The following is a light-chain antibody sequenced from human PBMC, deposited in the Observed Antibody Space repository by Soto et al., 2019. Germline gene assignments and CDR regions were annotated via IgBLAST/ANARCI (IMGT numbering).Light chain of an antibody. J-gene: IGLJ1*01. V-gene: IGLV2-8*01. CDR3: SSYAGSNEYV. Sequence: QSALTQPPSASGSPGQSVTISCTGTSSDVGSYIYVSWYQQHPGKAPKLMIYEVTKRPSGVPDRFSGSKSGNTASLTVSGLQAEDEADYYCSSYAGSNEYVFGTGTKVTVL. CDR2: EVT. CDR1: SSDVGSYIY.